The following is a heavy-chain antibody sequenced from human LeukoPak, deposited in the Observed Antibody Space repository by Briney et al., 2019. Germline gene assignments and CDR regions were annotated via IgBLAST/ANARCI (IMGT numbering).Heavy chain of an antibody. CDR3: ARSDRTLLSSSWKNYYYYYMDV. Sequence: ASVKVSCKASGGTFSSSAISWVRQAPGQGLEWMGGIIPIFGTANYAQKFQGRGTISTDESTSTAYMELSSLRSEDTAVYYRARSDRTLLSSSWKNYYYYYMDVWGKGTTVTVSS. D-gene: IGHD6-13*01. J-gene: IGHJ6*03. V-gene: IGHV1-69*05. CDR1: GGTFSSSA. CDR2: IIPIFGTA.